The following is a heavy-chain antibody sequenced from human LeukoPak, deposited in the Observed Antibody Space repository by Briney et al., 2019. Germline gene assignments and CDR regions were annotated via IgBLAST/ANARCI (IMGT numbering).Heavy chain of an antibody. CDR2: ISSSSSYI. Sequence: GGSLRLSCAASGFTFSSYSMNWVRQAPGEGLEWVSSISSSSSYIYYADSVKGRFTISRDNAKNSLYLQMNSLRAEDTAVYYCARARGVIYYYMDVWGKGTTVTVSS. J-gene: IGHJ6*03. CDR3: ARARGVIYYYMDV. CDR1: GFTFSSYS. D-gene: IGHD3-10*01. V-gene: IGHV3-21*01.